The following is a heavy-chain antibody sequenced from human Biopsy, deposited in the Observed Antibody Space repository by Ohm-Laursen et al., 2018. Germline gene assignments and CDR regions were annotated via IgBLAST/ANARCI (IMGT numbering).Heavy chain of an antibody. Sequence: GSLRLSCAASGFSVSRYDMNWVRQAPGKGLEWISYISETSSHIYDADSVRGRFTVARDIAKNSLYLQLNSLRVEDTAVYCCARDSSRRAREGGMDVWGQGATVTVSS. CDR3: ARDSSRRAREGGMDV. CDR1: GFSVSRYD. J-gene: IGHJ6*02. CDR2: ISETSSHI. V-gene: IGHV3-21*01. D-gene: IGHD6-6*01.